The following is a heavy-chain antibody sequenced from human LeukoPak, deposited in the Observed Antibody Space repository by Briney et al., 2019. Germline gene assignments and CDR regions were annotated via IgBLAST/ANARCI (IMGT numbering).Heavy chain of an antibody. D-gene: IGHD2-15*01. J-gene: IGHJ4*02. V-gene: IGHV3-30*03. Sequence: PGGSLRLSCAASGFTFSSYSMNWVRQAPGKGLEWVAVISYDGSNKYYADSVKGRFTISRDNSKNTLYLQMNSLRAEDTAVYYCARAWDIVVVVAATPIGYWGQGTLVTVSS. CDR2: ISYDGSNK. CDR3: ARAWDIVVVVAATPIGY. CDR1: GFTFSSYS.